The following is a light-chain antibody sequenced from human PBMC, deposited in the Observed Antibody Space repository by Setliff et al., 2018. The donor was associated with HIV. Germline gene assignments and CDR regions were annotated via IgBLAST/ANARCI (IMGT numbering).Light chain of an antibody. V-gene: IGLV2-11*03. CDR2: DVT. CDR1: ASDIGNYKY. Sequence: EFGSPGQSVTISCTGTASDIGNYKYVSWYQQQPDKAPKLIIYDVTKRPSGVPDRFSGSKSGNTASLTISGLQSKDEGDYFCCSYAGTYTSLYVFGAGTKVTVL. J-gene: IGLJ1*01. CDR3: CSYAGTYTSLYV.